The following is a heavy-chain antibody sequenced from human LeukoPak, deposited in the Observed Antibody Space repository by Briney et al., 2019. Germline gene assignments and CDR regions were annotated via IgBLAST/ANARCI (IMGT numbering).Heavy chain of an antibody. D-gene: IGHD3-9*01. J-gene: IGHJ4*02. CDR1: GGSISSYY. Sequence: SETLSLTCTVSGGSISSYYWSWIRQPPGKGLEWIGYIYYSGSTNYNPSLKSRVTISVDTSKNQFSLKLSSVTAADTAVYYCAREDDILTGFFDYWGQGTLVTVSS. CDR2: IYYSGST. V-gene: IGHV4-59*01. CDR3: AREDDILTGFFDY.